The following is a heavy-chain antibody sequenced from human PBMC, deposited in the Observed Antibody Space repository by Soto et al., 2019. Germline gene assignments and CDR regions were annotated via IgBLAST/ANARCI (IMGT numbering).Heavy chain of an antibody. CDR3: ARGAITAADTPCPH. Sequence: GGSLRLSCSASGFTFGTYAFHWVRQAPGRGLEYVSAINHNGVSTYYADSVKGRFTISRDDSTNTVYMELSSLNSEDTAVYYCARGAITAADTPCPHWGQGTLVTVPS. CDR2: INHNGVST. J-gene: IGHJ4*02. CDR1: GFTFGTYA. V-gene: IGHV3-64*04. D-gene: IGHD6-13*01.